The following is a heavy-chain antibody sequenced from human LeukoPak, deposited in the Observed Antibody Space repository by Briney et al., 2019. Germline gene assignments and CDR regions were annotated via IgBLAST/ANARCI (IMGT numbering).Heavy chain of an antibody. CDR2: INHSGST. CDR1: GGSFSGYY. CDR3: AREARGGSYSNFDY. V-gene: IGHV4-34*01. J-gene: IGHJ4*02. D-gene: IGHD1-26*01. Sequence: SETLSLTCAVYGGSFSGYYWSWIRQPPGKGLEWIGEINHSGSTYYNPSLKSRVTISVDTSKNQFSLKLSSVTAADTAVYYCAREARGGSYSNFDYWGQGTLVTVSS.